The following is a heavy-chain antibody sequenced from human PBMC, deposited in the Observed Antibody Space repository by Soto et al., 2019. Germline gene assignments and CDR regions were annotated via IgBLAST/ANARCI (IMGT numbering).Heavy chain of an antibody. J-gene: IGHJ6*03. CDR3: ARPLYTFPSSSSYFYMDV. Sequence: QVQLRESGPGLVKPSETLSLTCTVSGGSFSSGAFYWGWIRQPPGKGLEWIGSASYSGRTFYTPSLHSRATISVDSSKNLFSLRLSSVTAADTAVYYCARPLYTFPSSSSYFYMDVWGRGTTVTVSS. V-gene: IGHV4-39*01. CDR1: GGSFSSGAFY. CDR2: ASYSGRT. D-gene: IGHD2-15*01.